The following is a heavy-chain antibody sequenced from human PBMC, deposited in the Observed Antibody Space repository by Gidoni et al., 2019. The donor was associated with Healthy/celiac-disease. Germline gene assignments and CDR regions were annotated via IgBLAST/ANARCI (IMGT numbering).Heavy chain of an antibody. J-gene: IGHJ4*02. V-gene: IGHV3-64*01. CDR1: GFTFSSYA. CDR3: ARAPLAYCGGDCYYDY. CDR2: ISNNWGST. D-gene: IGHD2-21*02. Sequence: EVLLVESGGGWVQPGGSLRLSCVPPGFTFSSYAMPWVGQAPGKGLEYVSAISNNWGSTYYANSMKGRFTISRDNAKNTLYRQMGSLRAEDMAVYYCARAPLAYCGGDCYYDYWGQGTLVTVSS.